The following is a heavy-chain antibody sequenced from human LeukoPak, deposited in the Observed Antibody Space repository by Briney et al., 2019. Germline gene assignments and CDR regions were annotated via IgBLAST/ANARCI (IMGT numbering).Heavy chain of an antibody. CDR3: ARDGADVYGRSLDY. D-gene: IGHD2/OR15-2a*01. V-gene: IGHV4-4*07. J-gene: IGHJ4*02. Sequence: PSETLSLTCNVSGGSISSYFWTWIRRPAGKGLEWIGRIHASGTTNYNSSLKSRVSMSVDTSKNQFSLKLTSVTAADTAVYFCARDGADVYGRSLDYWGQGTLVSVYS. CDR2: IHASGTT. CDR1: GGSISSYF.